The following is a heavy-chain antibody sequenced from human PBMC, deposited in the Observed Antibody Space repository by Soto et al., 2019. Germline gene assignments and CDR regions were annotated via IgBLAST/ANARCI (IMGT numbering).Heavy chain of an antibody. Sequence: TSETLSLTCTVSGGSISSSSYYWGWIRQPPGKGLEWIGSIYYSGSTYYNPSLKSRVTISVDTSKNQFSLKLSSVTAADTAVYYCARHILERITIFGVVIRWFDPWGQGTLVTVSS. CDR3: ARHILERITIFGVVIRWFDP. D-gene: IGHD3-3*01. CDR1: GGSISSSSYY. CDR2: IYYSGST. V-gene: IGHV4-39*01. J-gene: IGHJ5*02.